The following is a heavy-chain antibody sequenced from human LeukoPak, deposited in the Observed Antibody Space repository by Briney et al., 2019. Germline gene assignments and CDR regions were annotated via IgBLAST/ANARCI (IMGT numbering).Heavy chain of an antibody. CDR3: ARARYFEEHYFDY. CDR2: INTDGSST. D-gene: IGHD3-9*01. J-gene: IGHJ4*02. Sequence: GGSLRLSCATSGFIFSSDSMIWVRQAPGKGLVWVSRINTDGSSTSYADSVKGRFTISGDNAKNTLYLQMNSLRAEDTAVYYCARARYFEEHYFDYWGQGTLVTVSS. CDR1: GFIFSSDS. V-gene: IGHV3-74*01.